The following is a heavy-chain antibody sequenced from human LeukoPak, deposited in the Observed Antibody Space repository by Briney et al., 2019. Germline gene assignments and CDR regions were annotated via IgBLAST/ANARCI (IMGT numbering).Heavy chain of an antibody. D-gene: IGHD4-17*01. CDR3: TRNTVTVHFDY. J-gene: IGHJ4*02. CDR2: IRSKAFGGTP. CDR1: GFIFDDYA. Sequence: GRSLRLSCSASGFIFDDYAVSWFRQAPGKGLEWVGFIRSKAFGGTPEYAASVRGRFTISRDDSKSIAYLQMNSLKTEDTAVYYCTRNTVTVHFDYWSQGTLVTVSS. V-gene: IGHV3-49*03.